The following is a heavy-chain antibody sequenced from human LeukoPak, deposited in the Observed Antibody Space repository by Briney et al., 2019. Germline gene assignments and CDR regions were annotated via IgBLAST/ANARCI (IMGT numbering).Heavy chain of an antibody. J-gene: IGHJ5*02. CDR1: GSSLSTSGVG. Sequence: SGPTLVNPTQTLTLTCTFSGSSLSTSGVGVGWIRQPPGKALEWLALIYWNDDKRYSPSLKSRLTITKDTSKNQVVLTMTNMDPVDTATYYCAHRPYDFWSGYATFDPWGQGTLVTVSS. D-gene: IGHD3-3*01. V-gene: IGHV2-5*01. CDR3: AHRPYDFWSGYATFDP. CDR2: IYWNDDK.